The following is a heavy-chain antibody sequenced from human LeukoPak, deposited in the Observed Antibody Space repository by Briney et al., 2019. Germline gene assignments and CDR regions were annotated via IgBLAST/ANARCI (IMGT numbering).Heavy chain of an antibody. CDR3: AKDYSSSWSYWYFDL. CDR1: GFTFDDYA. Sequence: GGSLRLSCAASGFTFDDYAMHWVRQAPGKGLEWVSGISWNSGSIGYADSVKGRFTISRDNAKNSLYLQINGLRAEDMALYYCAKDYSSSWSYWYFDLWGRGTLVTVSS. V-gene: IGHV3-9*03. CDR2: ISWNSGSI. D-gene: IGHD6-13*01. J-gene: IGHJ2*01.